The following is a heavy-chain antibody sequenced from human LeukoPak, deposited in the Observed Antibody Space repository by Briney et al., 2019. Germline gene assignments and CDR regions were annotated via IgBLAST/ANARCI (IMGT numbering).Heavy chain of an antibody. V-gene: IGHV3-23*01. CDR3: AKASSGWTDYYLDY. J-gene: IGHJ4*02. CDR2: ISGSGGST. D-gene: IGHD6-25*01. CDR1: GFTVSSTY. Sequence: PGGSLRLSCVASGFTVSSTYMTWVRQAPGKALEWVSVISGSGGSTNYADSVKGRFTISRDNSKKTLYLQMNSLRAEDTAVYYCAKASSGWTDYYLDYWGQGTLVTVSS.